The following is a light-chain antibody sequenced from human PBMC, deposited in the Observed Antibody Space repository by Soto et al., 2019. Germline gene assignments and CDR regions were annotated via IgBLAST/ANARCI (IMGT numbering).Light chain of an antibody. V-gene: IGKV1-13*02. CDR2: ATS. J-gene: IGKJ5*01. CDR3: LHFNANPHENT. CDR1: QGSTIG. Sequence: AIQLTQSPSSLSASVGDTVTITCRASQGSTIGLAWYQQKPGIPPKLLIFATSSLEGGVPPRFSGSGSGTDFTLTISSLQPEDFATYYCLHFNANPHENTFGQGTRLEIK.